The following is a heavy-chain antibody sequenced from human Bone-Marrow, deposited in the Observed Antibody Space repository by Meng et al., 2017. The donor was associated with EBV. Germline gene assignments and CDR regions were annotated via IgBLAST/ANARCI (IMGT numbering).Heavy chain of an antibody. CDR2: INTDGSST. J-gene: IGHJ4*02. D-gene: IGHD2-15*01. CDR3: ARREGYCSGGTCYFDY. CDR1: GFTFRTYW. V-gene: IGHV3-74*01. Sequence: VHLVESGGGLVQPGGSLRLSCAASGFTFRTYWMHWVRQAPGKGLVWVSRINTDGSSTNYADSVKGRFTISRDNAKNTLYLQMNSLRAEDTAVYYCARREGYCSGGTCYFDYWGQGVLVTVSS.